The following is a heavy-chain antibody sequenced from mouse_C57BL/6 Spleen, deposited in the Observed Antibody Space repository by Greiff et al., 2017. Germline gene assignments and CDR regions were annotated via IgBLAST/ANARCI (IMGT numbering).Heavy chain of an antibody. CDR2: IIPSNGGT. D-gene: IGHD2-5*01. V-gene: IGHV1-53*01. Sequence: VQLQQPGTELVKPGASVKLSCKASGYTFTSYWMHWVKQRPGQGLEWIGNIIPSNGGTNYNDKFKSKATLTVDKSYSTAYMQLSSLTSEDAAVYYCARYYSNYGYFDVWGTGTTVTVSS. J-gene: IGHJ1*03. CDR3: ARYYSNYGYFDV. CDR1: GYTFTSYW.